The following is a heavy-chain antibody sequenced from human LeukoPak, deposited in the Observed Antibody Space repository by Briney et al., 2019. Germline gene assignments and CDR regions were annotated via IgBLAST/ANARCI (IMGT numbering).Heavy chain of an antibody. CDR1: GFSISTYY. CDR2: IYYSGST. Sequence: SETLSLTCTVSGFSISTYYWSWIRQPPGKGLEYIVYIYYSGSTNYNPSLKRRVTMSLDTSKNQFSLKLSSVTAADTAVYYCAREEVPHGFDIWGQGTMVTVSS. V-gene: IGHV4-59*01. CDR3: AREEVPHGFDI. J-gene: IGHJ3*02.